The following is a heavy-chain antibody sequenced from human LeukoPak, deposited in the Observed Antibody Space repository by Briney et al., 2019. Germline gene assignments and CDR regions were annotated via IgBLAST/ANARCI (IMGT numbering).Heavy chain of an antibody. CDR2: ISSSGSTI. CDR3: ARGVTGYTYMDV. V-gene: IGHV3-48*03. J-gene: IGHJ6*03. Sequence: PGGSLRLSCAASGFTFSSYEINWVRQAPGKGLEWVSYISSSGSTIYDADSVRGRFTISRDNAKNSLYPQMNSLRPEDTAVYYCARGVTGYTYMDVWGKGTTVTISS. CDR1: GFTFSSYE. D-gene: IGHD5-18*01.